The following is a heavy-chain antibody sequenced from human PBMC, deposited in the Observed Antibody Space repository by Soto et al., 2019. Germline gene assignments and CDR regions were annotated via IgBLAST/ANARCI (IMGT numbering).Heavy chain of an antibody. V-gene: IGHV3-30*18. CDR3: AKKLPGPYHALFDH. Sequence: QVQLVESGGGVVQPGTSVRLSCAASGFTFSSFGMHWVRQPPGKGLEWVAGTSSEGYNINYADSVKGRFTISRDNSKNTLFLQMNSLRAEDTAVYFCAKKLPGPYHALFDHCGQGALVTVSA. CDR2: TSSEGYNI. J-gene: IGHJ4*02. CDR1: GFTFSSFG. D-gene: IGHD2-15*01.